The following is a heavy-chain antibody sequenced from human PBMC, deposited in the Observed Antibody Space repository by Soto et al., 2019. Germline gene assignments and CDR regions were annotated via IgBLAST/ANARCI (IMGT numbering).Heavy chain of an antibody. Sequence: EVRLEESGGNLVKPGGSLRLSCTASGFTFNSYSISWVRQAPGKGLEWVSSISGTSDYIYYADSVKGRFTISRDNAKNSLYLQMNSRRAEDTAVYYCANRRLTDGFIFGPYYSYYGLDVWGHGTTVTVSS. J-gene: IGHJ6*02. D-gene: IGHD3-3*02. CDR2: ISGTSDYI. CDR1: GFTFNSYS. V-gene: IGHV3-21*02. CDR3: ANRRLTDGFIFGPYYSYYGLDV.